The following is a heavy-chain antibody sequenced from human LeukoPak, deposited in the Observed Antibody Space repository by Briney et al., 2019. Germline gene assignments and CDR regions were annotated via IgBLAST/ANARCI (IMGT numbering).Heavy chain of an antibody. J-gene: IGHJ5*02. V-gene: IGHV1-69*13. CDR3: ARGEDCSSTSCYTPPSRNWFDP. CDR1: GGTFSSYA. CDR2: IIPIFGTA. D-gene: IGHD2-2*02. Sequence: SVKVSCKASGGTFSSYAICWVRQAPGQRLEWMGGIIPIFGTANYAQKFQGRVTITADESTSTAYMELSSLRSEDTAVYYCARGEDCSSTSCYTPPSRNWFDPWGQGTLVTVSS.